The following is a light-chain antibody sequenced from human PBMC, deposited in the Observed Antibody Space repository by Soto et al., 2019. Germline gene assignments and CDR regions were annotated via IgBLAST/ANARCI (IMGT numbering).Light chain of an antibody. CDR2: KAS. CDR1: QTISSW. CDR3: QQLESYPST. Sequence: DIQMTQSPSTLSVSVGDRVTITCRASQTISSWLAWYQQKPGKAPKLLIYKASTLKSGVPSRFSGSGSGTDFTLTISSLQPEDFATYYCQQLESYPSTFGGGTKVDIK. J-gene: IGKJ4*01. V-gene: IGKV1-5*03.